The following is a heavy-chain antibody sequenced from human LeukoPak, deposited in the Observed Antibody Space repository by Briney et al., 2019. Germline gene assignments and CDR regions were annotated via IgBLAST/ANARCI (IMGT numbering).Heavy chain of an antibody. D-gene: IGHD1-26*01. V-gene: IGHV4-59*11. CDR2: IYCSGSA. Sequence: SETLSLTCTVSGFSISSHYRSWVRQPPGKRLEWIGCIYCSGSARYNPSLKSRVTISVDTPNTQFSLKLPSVTAADTAVYFCAIERLIAGATVFDYWGQGTVVTVSS. J-gene: IGHJ4*02. CDR1: GFSISSHY. CDR3: AIERLIAGATVFDY.